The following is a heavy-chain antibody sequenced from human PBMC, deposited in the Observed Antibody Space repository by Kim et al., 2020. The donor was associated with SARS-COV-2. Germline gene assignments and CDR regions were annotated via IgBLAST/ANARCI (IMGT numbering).Heavy chain of an antibody. J-gene: IGHJ6*02. CDR1: GFTFSSYW. Sequence: GGSLRLSCAASGFTFSSYWMSWVRQAPGKGLEWVANIKQDGSEKYYVDSVKGRFTISRDNAKNSLYLQMNSLRAEDTAVYYCARVVYDFWSGYYYYYYYGMDVWGQGTTVTVSS. CDR2: IKQDGSEK. V-gene: IGHV3-7*01. D-gene: IGHD3-3*01. CDR3: ARVVYDFWSGYYYYYYYGMDV.